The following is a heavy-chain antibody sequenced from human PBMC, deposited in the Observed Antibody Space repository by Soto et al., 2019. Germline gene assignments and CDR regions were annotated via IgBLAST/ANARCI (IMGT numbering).Heavy chain of an antibody. Sequence: QITLKESGPTLVKPTQTLTLTCTFSGFSLSTSGVGVGWIRQPPGKALEWLALIYWNDDKRYSPSLKSRLTITKDTAKNQVVLTMNNMDPVDTATYYCAHRRRERAYCGGDCYPYCFDYWGQGTLVTVSS. CDR2: IYWNDDK. J-gene: IGHJ4*02. V-gene: IGHV2-5*01. CDR1: GFSLSTSGVG. D-gene: IGHD2-21*02. CDR3: AHRRRERAYCGGDCYPYCFDY.